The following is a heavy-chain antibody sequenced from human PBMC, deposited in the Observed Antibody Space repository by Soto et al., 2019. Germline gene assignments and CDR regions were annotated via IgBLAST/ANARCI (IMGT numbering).Heavy chain of an antibody. CDR1: GYTFTSYY. Sequence: ASVKVSCKASGYTFTSYYMHWVRQAPGQGLEWMGIINPSGGSTSYAQKFQGRVTMTRDTSTSTVYMELSSLRFEDTAVYYCARDTAGGITIFGVVTDYYYYMDVWGKGTTVTVSS. V-gene: IGHV1-46*03. D-gene: IGHD3-3*01. CDR3: ARDTAGGITIFGVVTDYYYYMDV. J-gene: IGHJ6*03. CDR2: INPSGGST.